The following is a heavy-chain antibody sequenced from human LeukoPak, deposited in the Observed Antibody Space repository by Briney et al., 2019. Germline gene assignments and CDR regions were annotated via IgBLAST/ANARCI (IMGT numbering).Heavy chain of an antibody. Sequence: ASVKVSCKASGYXFTSYGISWVRQAPGQGHEWMGAISAYNGNTNYAQKLQGRVTMTTDTSTSTAYMELRSLRSDDTAVYYCAILGYCSSTSCYGVYYWGQGTLVTVSS. J-gene: IGHJ4*02. D-gene: IGHD2-2*01. CDR2: ISAYNGNT. CDR3: AILGYCSSTSCYGVYY. CDR1: GYXFTSYG. V-gene: IGHV1-18*01.